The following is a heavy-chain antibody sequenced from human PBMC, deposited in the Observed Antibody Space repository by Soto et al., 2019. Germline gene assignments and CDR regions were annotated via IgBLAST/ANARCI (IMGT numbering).Heavy chain of an antibody. CDR3: AAGTYYYGSSGYYHFDY. CDR1: GGTFSSYA. CDR2: IIPIFGTA. J-gene: IGHJ4*02. D-gene: IGHD3-22*01. Sequence: ASVKVSCKASGGTFSSYAISWVRQAPGQGLEWMGGIIPIFGTANYAQKFQGRVTITADESTSTAYMELSSLRSEDTAVYYCAAGTYYYGSSGYYHFDYWGQGTLVTVSS. V-gene: IGHV1-69*13.